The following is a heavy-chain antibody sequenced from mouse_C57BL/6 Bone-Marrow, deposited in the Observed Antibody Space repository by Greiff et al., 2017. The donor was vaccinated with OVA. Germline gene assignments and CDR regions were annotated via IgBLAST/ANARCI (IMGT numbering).Heavy chain of an antibody. CDR2: INPYNGGT. CDR1: GYTFTDYY. Sequence: EVQLQQSGPVLVKPGASVKMSCKASGYTFTDYYMNWVKQSHGKSLEWIGVINPYNGGTSYNQKFKGKATLTVDKSSSTAYMELNSLTSEDSAVYDCARGKDLGDGYYYAMGYWGQGTSVTVAS. CDR3: ARGKDLGDGYYYAMGY. J-gene: IGHJ4*01. D-gene: IGHD2-3*01. V-gene: IGHV1-19*01.